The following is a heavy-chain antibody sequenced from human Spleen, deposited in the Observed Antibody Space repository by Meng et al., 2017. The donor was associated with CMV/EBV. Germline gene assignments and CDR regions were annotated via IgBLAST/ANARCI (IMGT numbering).Heavy chain of an antibody. CDR1: GYSFTSYW. J-gene: IGHJ4*02. Sequence: LQLPCKGSGYSFTSYWIAWVRPMPGKGLEWMGTIYPGDSDTRYSPSFQGQITISADKSISTAYLQWSSLKASDTAMYYCARQRILDSWGQGTLVTVSS. CDR2: IYPGDSDT. V-gene: IGHV5-51*01. CDR3: ARQRILDS.